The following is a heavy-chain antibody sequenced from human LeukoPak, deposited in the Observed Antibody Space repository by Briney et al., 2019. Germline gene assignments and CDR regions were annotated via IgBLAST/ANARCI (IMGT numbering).Heavy chain of an antibody. CDR3: ARVSNDYGDYVGLY. J-gene: IGHJ4*02. V-gene: IGHV1-18*01. Sequence: ASVKVSCKASGYTFTSYGISWVRQAPGQGLEWMGWISAYNGNTNHAQKLQGRVTMTTDTSTSTAYMELRSLRSDDTAVYYCARVSNDYGDYVGLYWGQGTLVTVSS. D-gene: IGHD4-17*01. CDR2: ISAYNGNT. CDR1: GYTFTSYG.